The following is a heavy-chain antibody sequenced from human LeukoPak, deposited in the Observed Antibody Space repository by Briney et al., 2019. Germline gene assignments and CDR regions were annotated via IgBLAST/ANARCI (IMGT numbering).Heavy chain of an antibody. CDR1: GYTFTSYG. D-gene: IGHD2-2*01. CDR3: ARREYQLLSRAGDAFDI. CDR2: IYPGDSDT. J-gene: IGHJ3*02. V-gene: IGHV5-51*01. Sequence: ASVKVSCKASGYTFTSYGISWVRQAPGQGLEWMGIIYPGDSDTRYSPSFQGQVTISADKSISTAYLQWSSLKASDTAMYYCARREYQLLSRAGDAFDIWGQGTMVTASS.